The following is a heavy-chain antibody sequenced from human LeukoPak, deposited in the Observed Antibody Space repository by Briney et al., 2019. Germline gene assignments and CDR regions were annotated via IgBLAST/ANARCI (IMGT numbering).Heavy chain of an antibody. CDR2: INHSGST. CDR1: GGSFSGYY. J-gene: IGHJ5*02. V-gene: IGHV4-34*09. CDR3: ARDEGYCSGGSCFNGWFDP. Sequence: SETLSLTCAVYGGSFSGYYWSWIRQPPGKGLEWIGEINHSGSTYYNPSLKSRVTISVDTSKNQLSLKLSSVTAADTAVYYCARDEGYCSGGSCFNGWFDPWGQGTVVTVSS. D-gene: IGHD2-15*01.